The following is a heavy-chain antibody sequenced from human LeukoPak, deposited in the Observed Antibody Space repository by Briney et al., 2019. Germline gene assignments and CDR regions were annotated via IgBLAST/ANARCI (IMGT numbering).Heavy chain of an antibody. CDR2: IYSGGST. J-gene: IGHJ4*02. V-gene: IGHV3-53*01. Sequence: XGSLRLSCAASGFTVSSNYMSWVRQAPGKGLEWVSVIYSGGSTYYADSVKPRFTISRDNSKTTLYLQMNSLRAEDTAVYYCARVLAGNFDYWGQGTLVTVSS. CDR1: GFTVSSNY. D-gene: IGHD6-13*01. CDR3: ARVLAGNFDY.